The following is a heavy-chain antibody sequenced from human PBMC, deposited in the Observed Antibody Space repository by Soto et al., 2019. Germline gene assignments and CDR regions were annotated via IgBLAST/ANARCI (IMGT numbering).Heavy chain of an antibody. CDR1: GYTFTSYD. D-gene: IGHD3-10*01. Sequence: ASVKVSCKASGYTFTSYDINWVRQATGQGLEWMGWMNPNSGNTGYAQKFQGRVTMTRNTSISTAYMELSSLRSEDTAVYYCARGPIITMVRGVIVYYYYYMDVWGKGTTVTVSS. V-gene: IGHV1-8*01. CDR2: MNPNSGNT. J-gene: IGHJ6*03. CDR3: ARGPIITMVRGVIVYYYYYMDV.